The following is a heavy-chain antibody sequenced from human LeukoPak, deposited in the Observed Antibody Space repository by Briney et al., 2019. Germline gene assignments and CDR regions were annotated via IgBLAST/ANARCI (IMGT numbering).Heavy chain of an antibody. CDR1: GFTFSSYG. CDR3: AKAFGGSYYNRGFDY. J-gene: IGHJ4*02. CDR2: ISYDGSNK. D-gene: IGHD1-26*01. V-gene: IGHV3-30*18. Sequence: GRSLRLSCAASGFTFSSYGMHWVRQAPGKGLEWVAVISYDGSNKYYADSVKGRFTISRDNSKNTLYLQMNSLRAEDTAVYYCAKAFGGSYYNRGFDYWGQGTQVTVSS.